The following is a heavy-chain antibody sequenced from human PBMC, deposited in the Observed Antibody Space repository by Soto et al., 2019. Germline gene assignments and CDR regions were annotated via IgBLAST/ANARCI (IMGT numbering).Heavy chain of an antibody. CDR1: GYSFSNSG. CDR2: ISTYKGNT. V-gene: IGHV1-18*01. D-gene: IGHD2-8*01. J-gene: IGHJ5*02. Sequence: QVELVQSGPEVKKPGASVKVSCKASGYSFSNSGFSWMRQAPGQGLEWMGWISTYKGNTNYAQKFQGRLSMTRDTSTTTAFMELTTLRSDDTAVYYCARDEYNNGRNWLNPWGQGTLVTVTS. CDR3: ARDEYNNGRNWLNP.